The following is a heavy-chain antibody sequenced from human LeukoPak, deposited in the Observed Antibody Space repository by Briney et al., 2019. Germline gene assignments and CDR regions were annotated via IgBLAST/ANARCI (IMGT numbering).Heavy chain of an antibody. J-gene: IGHJ3*02. V-gene: IGHV4-59*01. CDR2: IYYSGST. D-gene: IGHD2-15*01. CDR3: ARGGSSYGDAFDI. Sequence: SETLSLTCTVSGGSISSYYWSWIRQPPGKGLEWIAHIYYSGSTNYNPSLKSRVTISVDTSKIQFSLKLTSLTAADTAVYYCARGGSSYGDAFDIWGQGTMVTVPS. CDR1: GGSISSYY.